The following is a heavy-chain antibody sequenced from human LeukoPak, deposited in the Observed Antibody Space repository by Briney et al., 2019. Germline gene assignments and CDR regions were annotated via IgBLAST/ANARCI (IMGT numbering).Heavy chain of an antibody. CDR2: IKQDGGEK. J-gene: IGHJ4*02. V-gene: IGHV3-7*05. Sequence: GGSLRLSRVVPGFTFSIYRMSWVRQAPGKGLEWVAHIKQDGGEKYYVDSVKGRFTISRDNDKSSLYLQMNSLRAEDTAVYYCARDRGSGYVDYWGRGNVVTVSS. D-gene: IGHD3-22*01. CDR3: ARDRGSGYVDY. CDR1: GFTFSIYR.